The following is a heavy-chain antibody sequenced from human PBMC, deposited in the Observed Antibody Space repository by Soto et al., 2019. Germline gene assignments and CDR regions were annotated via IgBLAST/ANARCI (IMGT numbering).Heavy chain of an antibody. CDR2: INGGTGQT. CDR3: ARGKGMEENYYYYGLDI. J-gene: IGHJ6*02. D-gene: IGHD1-1*01. CDR1: GYTFTTHA. V-gene: IGHV1-3*01. Sequence: ASVKVSCKASGYTFTTHAMHWVRQAPGQGVEWMGWINGGTGQTKHSQRFQGRVNITRDTSASTAYMELSSLRSEDTAVYYCARGKGMEENYYYYGLDIWGQGTTVTVSS.